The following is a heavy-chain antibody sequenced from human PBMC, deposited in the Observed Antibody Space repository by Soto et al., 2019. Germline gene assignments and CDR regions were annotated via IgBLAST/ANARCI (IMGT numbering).Heavy chain of an antibody. J-gene: IGHJ4*02. D-gene: IGHD3-22*01. Sequence: GESLKISCKGSGYSFAGYWITWVRQKPGKGLEWMGRIDPSDSQTYYSPSFRGHVTISVTKSITTVFLQWSSLRASDTAMYYCARQIYDSDTGPNFQYYFDSWCQGTPVTVSS. CDR3: ARQIYDSDTGPNFQYYFDS. V-gene: IGHV5-10-1*01. CDR2: IDPSDSQT. CDR1: GYSFAGYW.